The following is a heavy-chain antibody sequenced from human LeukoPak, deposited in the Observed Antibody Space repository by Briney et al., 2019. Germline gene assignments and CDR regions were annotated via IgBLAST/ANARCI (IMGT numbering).Heavy chain of an antibody. CDR1: GGTFSSYA. Sequence: SVKVSCKASGGTFSSYAISWVRQAPGQGLEWMGGIILIFGTANYAQKFQGRVTITADESTSTAYMELSSLRSEDTAVYYCARDRLATRWFDPWGQGTLVTVSS. CDR3: ARDRLATRWFDP. D-gene: IGHD6-19*01. CDR2: IILIFGTA. J-gene: IGHJ5*02. V-gene: IGHV1-69*13.